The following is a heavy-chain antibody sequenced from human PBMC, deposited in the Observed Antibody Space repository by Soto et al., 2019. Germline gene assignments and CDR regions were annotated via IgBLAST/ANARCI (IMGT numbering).Heavy chain of an antibody. D-gene: IGHD3-16*01. Sequence: EVQLVESGGGLVQPGGSLILSCAASGFAFSGSAMYWVRQASGKGPEWVGRIRSKGHNYATEYAASVKGRFTISRDDSKNTAYLQMNSLQTEDTAVYYCTRDLFSYDYSGILWFDPWGQGTLVTVSS. CDR1: GFAFSGSA. V-gene: IGHV3-73*02. CDR3: TRDLFSYDYSGILWFDP. J-gene: IGHJ5*02. CDR2: IRSKGHNYAT.